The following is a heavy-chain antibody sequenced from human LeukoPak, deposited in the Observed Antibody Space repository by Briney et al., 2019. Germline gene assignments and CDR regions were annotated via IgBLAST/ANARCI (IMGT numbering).Heavy chain of an antibody. CDR2: IYYSGST. CDR1: GGSISSGGYY. Sequence: SETLSLTCTVSGGSISSGGYYWSWIRQPPGKGLEWIGYIYYSGSTNYNPSLKSRVTISVDTSKNQFSLKLSSVTAADTAVYYCARDYPSRLTLTGDIFGFKNGDAFDIWGQGTMVTVSS. D-gene: IGHD7-27*01. J-gene: IGHJ3*02. V-gene: IGHV4-61*08. CDR3: ARDYPSRLTLTGDIFGFKNGDAFDI.